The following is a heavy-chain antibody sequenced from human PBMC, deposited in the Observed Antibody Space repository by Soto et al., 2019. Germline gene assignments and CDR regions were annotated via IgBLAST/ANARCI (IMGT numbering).Heavy chain of an antibody. CDR2: ISAYNGNT. V-gene: IGHV1-18*01. D-gene: IGHD2-15*01. J-gene: IGHJ4*02. CDR3: ARENQLGYCSGGSCYSKIPFFDY. Sequence: GASVKVSCKASGYTFTSYGISWARQAPGQGLEWMGWISAYNGNTNYAQKLQGRVTMTTDTSTSTAYMELRSLRSDDTAVYYCARENQLGYCSGGSCYSKIPFFDYWGQGTLVTVSS. CDR1: GYTFTSYG.